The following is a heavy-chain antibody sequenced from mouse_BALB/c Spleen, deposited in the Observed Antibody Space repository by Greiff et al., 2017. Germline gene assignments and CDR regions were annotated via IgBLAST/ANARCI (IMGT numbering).Heavy chain of an antibody. Sequence: EVKLMESGGDLVKPGGSLKLSCAASGFTFSSYGMSWVRQTPDKRLEWVATISSGGSYTYYPDSVKGRFTISRDNAKNTLYLQMSSLKSEDTAMYYCARGGITPSDYWGQGTSVTVSS. V-gene: IGHV5-6*01. J-gene: IGHJ4*01. CDR1: GFTFSSYG. CDR2: ISSGGSYT. D-gene: IGHD2-4*01. CDR3: ARGGITPSDY.